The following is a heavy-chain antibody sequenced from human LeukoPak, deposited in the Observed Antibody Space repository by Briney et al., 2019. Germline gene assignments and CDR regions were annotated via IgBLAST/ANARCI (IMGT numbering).Heavy chain of an antibody. J-gene: IGHJ5*02. CDR1: GGSMSSYY. V-gene: IGHV4-4*07. CDR2: IYTSGST. CDR3: ARSPLWFGESRGSRNWFDP. Sequence: PSETLSLTCTVSGGSMSSYYWSWIRQPAGKGLEWSGRIYTSGSTNYNPSLKSRVTMSVDTSKNHFSLKLSSVTAADTAVYYCARSPLWFGESRGSRNWFDPWGQGTLVTVSS. D-gene: IGHD3-10*01.